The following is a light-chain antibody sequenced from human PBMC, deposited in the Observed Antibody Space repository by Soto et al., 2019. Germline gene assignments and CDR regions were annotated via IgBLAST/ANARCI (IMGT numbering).Light chain of an antibody. CDR1: SSDVGGYNY. CDR2: EVS. CDR3: SSYAGSNNNYV. Sequence: QSVLTQPPSASGSPGQSVTISCTGTSSDVGGYNYVSWYQQHPGKAPKLMIYEVSKRPSGLPDRFSVSKSGNTASLTVSGLQAEDEADYYCSSYAGSNNNYVFGTGTKLTVL. V-gene: IGLV2-8*01. J-gene: IGLJ1*01.